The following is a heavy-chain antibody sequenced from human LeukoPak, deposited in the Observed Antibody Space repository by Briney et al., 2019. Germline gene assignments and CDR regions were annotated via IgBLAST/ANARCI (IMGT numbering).Heavy chain of an antibody. D-gene: IGHD3-16*02. CDR1: GGSFSGYY. V-gene: IGHV4-34*01. J-gene: IGHJ4*02. CDR3: ARSEYDYVWGSYRYSPYYFDY. Sequence: PSETLSLTCAVYGGSFSGYYWSWIRQPPGKGLEWIGEINHSGSTNYNPSLMSRVTISIDTSKNQFSLKLSSVTAADTAVYYCARSEYDYVWGSYRYSPYYFDYWGQGTLVTVSS. CDR2: INHSGST.